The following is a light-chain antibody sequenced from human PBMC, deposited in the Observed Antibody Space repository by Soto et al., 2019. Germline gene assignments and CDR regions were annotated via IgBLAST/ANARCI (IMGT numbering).Light chain of an antibody. V-gene: IGKV3-20*01. Sequence: EIVLTQSPGTLSLSPGERATLSCRASQSVSSSYLAWYQQKPGQAPRLLIYGASSRATGIPDRFSGSGSGTDFTITISRLETEDFAVYYCQGYGSTRFGQGTRLEIK. CDR3: QGYGSTR. J-gene: IGKJ5*01. CDR1: QSVSSSY. CDR2: GAS.